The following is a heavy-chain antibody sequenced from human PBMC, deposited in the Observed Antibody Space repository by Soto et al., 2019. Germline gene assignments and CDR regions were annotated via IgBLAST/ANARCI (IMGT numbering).Heavy chain of an antibody. D-gene: IGHD3-10*01. J-gene: IGHJ6*03. CDR1: GGSISSGGYY. CDR3: ARGGEGVVRGVKGVWDYYYMDV. V-gene: IGHV4-31*03. Sequence: QVQLQESGPGLVKPSQTLSLTCTVSGGSISSGGYYWSWIRQHPGKGLEWIGYIYYSGSTYYNPSLKSRVTISVDTSKNQFSLKLSSVTAADTAVYYCARGGEGVVRGVKGVWDYYYMDVWGKGTTVTVSS. CDR2: IYYSGST.